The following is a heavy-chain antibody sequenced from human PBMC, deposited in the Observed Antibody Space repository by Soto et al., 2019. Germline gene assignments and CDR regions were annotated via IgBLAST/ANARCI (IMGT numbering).Heavy chain of an antibody. CDR2: IYYSGST. D-gene: IGHD3-9*01. J-gene: IGHJ5*02. CDR1: GGSISSGDYY. Sequence: SETLSLTCTVSGGSISSGDYYWSWIRQPPGKGLEWIGYIYYSGSTYYNPSLKSRVTISVDTSKNQFSLKLSSVTAADTAVYYCARVEYDILATANWFDPWGQGTLVTVSS. CDR3: ARVEYDILATANWFDP. V-gene: IGHV4-30-4*01.